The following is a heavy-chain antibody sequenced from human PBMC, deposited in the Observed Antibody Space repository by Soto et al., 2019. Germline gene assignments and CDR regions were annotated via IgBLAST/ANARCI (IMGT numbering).Heavy chain of an antibody. V-gene: IGHV1-2*04. CDR2: INPSSGGT. D-gene: IGHD3-9*01. CDR3: ARGQHYDILTGYCNGYYYYYYMDV. Sequence: ASVKVSCKASGYTFTGYYMHWVRQAPGQGLEWMGWINPSSGGTNYAQKFQGWVTMTRDTSISTAYMELSRLRSDDTAVYYCARGQHYDILTGYCNGYYYYYYMDVWGKGTTVTVSS. J-gene: IGHJ6*03. CDR1: GYTFTGYY.